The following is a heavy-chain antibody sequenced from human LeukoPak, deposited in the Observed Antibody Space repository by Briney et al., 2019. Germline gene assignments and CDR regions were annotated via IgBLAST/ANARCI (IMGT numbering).Heavy chain of an antibody. D-gene: IGHD3-3*01. Sequence: ASVKVSCKASGYTFTSYAMHWVRQAPGQRLEWMGWINAGNGNTKYSQKFQGRVTMTTDTSTSTAYMELRSLRSDDTAVYYCARDHSHYDFWSGYQYYFDYWGQGTLVTVSS. J-gene: IGHJ4*02. CDR3: ARDHSHYDFWSGYQYYFDY. V-gene: IGHV1-3*01. CDR2: INAGNGNT. CDR1: GYTFTSYA.